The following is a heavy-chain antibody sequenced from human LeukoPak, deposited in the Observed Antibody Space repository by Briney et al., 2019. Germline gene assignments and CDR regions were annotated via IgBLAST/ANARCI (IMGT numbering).Heavy chain of an antibody. CDR2: ISSSSSTI. D-gene: IGHD3-16*01. Sequence: GGSLRLSCAASGFTFGSYSMNWVRQAPGKGLEWVSYISSSSSTIYYADSVKGRFTISRDNAKNSLHLQMNSLRVEDTAVYYCARDSRAVGDAFDIWGQGTMVTVSS. V-gene: IGHV3-48*04. CDR3: ARDSRAVGDAFDI. CDR1: GFTFGSYS. J-gene: IGHJ3*02.